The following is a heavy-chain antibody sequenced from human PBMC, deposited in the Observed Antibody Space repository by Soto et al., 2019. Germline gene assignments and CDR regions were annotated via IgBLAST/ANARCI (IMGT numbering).Heavy chain of an antibody. D-gene: IGHD3-9*01. CDR1: GFTFSSYW. CDR3: ARPLYDILTGSPTPDWFDP. V-gene: IGHV3-74*01. Sequence: GGSLRLSCAASGFTFSSYWMHWVRQAPGKGLVWVSRINSDGSSTSYADSVKGRFTISRDNAKNTLYLQMNSLRAEDTAVYYCARPLYDILTGSPTPDWFDPWGQGTLVTVSS. J-gene: IGHJ5*02. CDR2: INSDGSST.